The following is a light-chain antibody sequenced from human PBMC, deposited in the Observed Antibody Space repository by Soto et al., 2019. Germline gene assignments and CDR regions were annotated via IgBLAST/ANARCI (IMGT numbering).Light chain of an antibody. CDR3: QQYNNWPPAT. CDR1: QSVSSK. Sequence: EIVMTQSPGTLSVSPGERATLSCRASQSVSSKLAWYQQKPGQAPRLLIYGASTRATGIPARFSGSGSGTQSTLTISSLQSEDFALYYCQQYNNWPPATFGGGTKVEIK. J-gene: IGKJ4*01. V-gene: IGKV3-15*01. CDR2: GAS.